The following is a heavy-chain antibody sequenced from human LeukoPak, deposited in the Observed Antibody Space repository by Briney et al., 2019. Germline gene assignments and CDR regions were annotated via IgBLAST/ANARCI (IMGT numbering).Heavy chain of an antibody. Sequence: GASVKVSCKASGYTFTGYYMHWVRQAPGQGLEWMGWINPNSGGTNYAQKFQGRVTMTRDTSISTAYMELSRPRSDDTAVYYCARVDPYSYGYWFDPWGQGTLVTVSS. D-gene: IGHD5-18*01. CDR2: INPNSGGT. CDR3: ARVDPYSYGYWFDP. J-gene: IGHJ5*02. V-gene: IGHV1-2*02. CDR1: GYTFTGYY.